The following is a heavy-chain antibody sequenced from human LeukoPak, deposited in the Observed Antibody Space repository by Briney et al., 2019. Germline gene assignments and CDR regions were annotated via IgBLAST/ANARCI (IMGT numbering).Heavy chain of an antibody. V-gene: IGHV3-30*04. CDR2: ISYDGSNK. J-gene: IGHJ4*02. Sequence: GGSLRLSCAASGFTFSSYAMHWVRQAPGKGLEWVAVISYDGSNKYYADSVKGRFTISRDNAKNSLYLQMNSLRAEDTAVYYCARGLVVRGAVPGYWGQGTLVTVSS. CDR3: ARGLVVRGAVPGY. D-gene: IGHD3-10*01. CDR1: GFTFSSYA.